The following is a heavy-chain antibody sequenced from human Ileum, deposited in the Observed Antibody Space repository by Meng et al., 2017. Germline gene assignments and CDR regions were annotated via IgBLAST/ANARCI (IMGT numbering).Heavy chain of an antibody. CDR1: GASISSHY. CDR3: ARLLDSSDWGWFDH. Sequence: QVQLQESGPGLVKHSETLARTCSVSGASISSHYWTWIRQPPGKGLEYIGYIYYRGGASYNPSLRSRVTMSVDTSKNQFSLNLSSVTAADTAVYYCARLLDSSDWGWFDHWGQGTLVTVSS. CDR2: IYYRGGA. J-gene: IGHJ5*02. V-gene: IGHV4-59*08. D-gene: IGHD3-22*01.